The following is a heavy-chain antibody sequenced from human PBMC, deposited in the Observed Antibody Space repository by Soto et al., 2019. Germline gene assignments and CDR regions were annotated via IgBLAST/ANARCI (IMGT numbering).Heavy chain of an antibody. CDR3: ARDVGGIAVAGDFDY. J-gene: IGHJ4*02. CDR1: GFTFSSYW. V-gene: IGHV3-7*03. CDR2: IKQDGSEK. D-gene: IGHD6-19*01. Sequence: EVQLVESGGGLVQPGGSLRLSCAASGFTFSSYWMSWVRQAPGKGLEWVANIKQDGSEKYYVDSVKGRFTISRDNAKNSLYLQMNSLRAEDTAVYYCARDVGGIAVAGDFDYWGQGTLVTVSS.